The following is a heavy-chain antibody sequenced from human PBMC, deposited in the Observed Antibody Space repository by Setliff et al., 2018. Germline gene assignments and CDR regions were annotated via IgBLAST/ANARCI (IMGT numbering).Heavy chain of an antibody. V-gene: IGHV4-59*01. CDR2: IYYSGST. CDR3: ARLSYRGSGAFDI. J-gene: IGHJ3*02. CDR1: GGSISSYY. Sequence: SETLSLTCTVSGGSISSYYWSWIRQPPGKGLEWIGYIYYSGSTNYNPSLKGRVTISVDTSKNQFSLKLSSVTAADTAVYYCARLSYRGSGAFDIWGQGTMVTVSS. D-gene: IGHD1-26*01.